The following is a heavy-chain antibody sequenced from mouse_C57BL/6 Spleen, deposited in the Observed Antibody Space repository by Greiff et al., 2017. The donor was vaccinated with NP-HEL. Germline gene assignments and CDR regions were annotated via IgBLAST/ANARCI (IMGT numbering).Heavy chain of an antibody. V-gene: IGHV1-69*01. CDR1: GYTFTSYW. J-gene: IGHJ2*01. Sequence: QVQLQQPGTELVKPGASVKLSCKASGYTFTSYWMHWVKQRPGQGLEWIGEIDPSDSYTNYNQKFKGKSTLTVDKSSSTAYMQLSSLTSEDSAVYYCARGTGNFDYWGQGTTLTVSS. CDR3: ARGTGNFDY. D-gene: IGHD4-1*01. CDR2: IDPSDSYT.